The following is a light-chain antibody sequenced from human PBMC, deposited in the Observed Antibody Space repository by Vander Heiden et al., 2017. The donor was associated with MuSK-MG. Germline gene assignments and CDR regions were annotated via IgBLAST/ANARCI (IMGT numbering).Light chain of an antibody. CDR2: GAS. CDR3: QQDCSSPIT. CDR1: QSVSNSY. J-gene: IGKJ4*01. V-gene: IGKV3-20*01. Sequence: ESVLTQSPGTLSLSPGERATLSCRASQSVSNSYLAWYQQKPGRAPRLLIYGASSSATGIPDTFSGSGSGTDFTLTISRLEPEDFAVYYCQQDCSSPITFGGGTKVEIK.